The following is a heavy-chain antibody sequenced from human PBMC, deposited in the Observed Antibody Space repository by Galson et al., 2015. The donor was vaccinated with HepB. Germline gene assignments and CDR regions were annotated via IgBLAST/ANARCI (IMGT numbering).Heavy chain of an antibody. CDR3: AKDLGYSSSWYLPGFDY. J-gene: IGHJ4*02. V-gene: IGHV3-23*01. D-gene: IGHD6-13*01. CDR1: GFTFSSYA. Sequence: SLRLSCAASGFTFSSYAMSWVRQAPGKGLEWVSAISGSGGSTYYADSVKGRFTISRDNSKNTLYLQMNSLRAEDTAVYYCAKDLGYSSSWYLPGFDYWGQGTLVTVSS. CDR2: ISGSGGST.